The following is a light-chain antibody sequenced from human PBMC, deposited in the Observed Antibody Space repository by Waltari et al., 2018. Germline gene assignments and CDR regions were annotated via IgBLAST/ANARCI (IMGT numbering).Light chain of an antibody. CDR2: WAS. CDR3: QQYYSTPPLT. CDR1: QSVLYSSNNKNY. Sequence: DIVMTQSPDSLAVSLGERATINCKSSQSVLYSSNNKNYLAWYQQKPGKPPKLLIYWASTRESGVPDRFSGSGSRTDFTVAISSLQAEDVAVYYCQQYYSTPPLTFGGGTNVEIK. V-gene: IGKV4-1*01. J-gene: IGKJ4*01.